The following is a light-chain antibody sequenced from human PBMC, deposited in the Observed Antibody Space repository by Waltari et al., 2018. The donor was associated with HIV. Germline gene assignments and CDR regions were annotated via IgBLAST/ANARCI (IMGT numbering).Light chain of an antibody. CDR1: STDVGGYEF. CDR2: EVS. Sequence: QSALTQPASVSGSPGQSITISCTGTSTDVGGYEFVSWYQQHPGKAPTLLLYEVSSRPSGVSNRFSGSKSGNTASLTISGLQTEDEADYYCSSYTSRTTLEVFGGGTKVTVL. V-gene: IGLV2-14*03. J-gene: IGLJ3*02. CDR3: SSYTSRTTLEV.